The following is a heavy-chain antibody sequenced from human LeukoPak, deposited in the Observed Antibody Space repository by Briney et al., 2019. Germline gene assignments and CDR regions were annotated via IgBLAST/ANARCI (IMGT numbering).Heavy chain of an antibody. CDR1: GYTFTSYG. D-gene: IGHD6-13*01. CDR2: ISAYNGNT. Sequence: ASVKVSCKASGYTFTSYGISWVRQAPGQGLEWMGWISAYNGNTNYAQKLQGRVTMTTDTSTSTAYMELRSLRSDDTAVYYCARYSWNALYSSSFGVHDYWGQGTLVTVSS. J-gene: IGHJ4*02. CDR3: ARYSWNALYSSSFGVHDY. V-gene: IGHV1-18*01.